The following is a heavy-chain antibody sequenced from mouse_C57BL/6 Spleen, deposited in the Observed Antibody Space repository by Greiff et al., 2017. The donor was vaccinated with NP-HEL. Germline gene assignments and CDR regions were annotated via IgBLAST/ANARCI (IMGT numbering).Heavy chain of an antibody. D-gene: IGHD2-1*01. CDR2: ISYDGSN. J-gene: IGHJ4*01. CDR1: GYSITSGYY. CDR3: ARYYGNFYAMDY. V-gene: IGHV3-6*01. Sequence: ESGPGLVKPSQSLSLTCSVTGYSITSGYYWNWIRQFPGNKLEWMGYISYDGSNNYNPSLKNRISITRDTSKNQFFLKLNSVTTEDTATYYCARYYGNFYAMDYWGQGTSVTVSS.